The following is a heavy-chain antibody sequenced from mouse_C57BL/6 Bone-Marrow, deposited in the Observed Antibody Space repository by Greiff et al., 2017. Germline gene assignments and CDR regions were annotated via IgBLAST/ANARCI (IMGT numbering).Heavy chain of an antibody. D-gene: IGHD1-1*01. Sequence: LEESGAELTRPGASVKMSCKASGYTFTSYTMHWVKQRPGQGLEWIGYINPSSGYTKYNQKFKDKATLTADKSSSTAYMQLSSLTSEDSAVYYCASPLTTVVYFDYWGQGTTLTVSS. J-gene: IGHJ2*01. V-gene: IGHV1-4*01. CDR2: INPSSGYT. CDR1: GYTFTSYT. CDR3: ASPLTTVVYFDY.